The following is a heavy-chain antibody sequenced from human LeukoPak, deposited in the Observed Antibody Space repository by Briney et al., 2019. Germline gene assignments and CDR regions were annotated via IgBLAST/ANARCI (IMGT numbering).Heavy chain of an antibody. V-gene: IGHV3-11*04. CDR3: ARGTKLGYYDSSGSLGY. Sequence: GGSLRLSCAASGFTFSDYCMSWIRQAPGKGLEWVSYISSSGSTIYYADSVKGRFTISRDNAKNSLYLQMNSLRAEDTAVYYCARGTKLGYYDSSGSLGYWGQGTLVTVSS. CDR2: ISSSGSTI. CDR1: GFTFSDYC. J-gene: IGHJ4*02. D-gene: IGHD3-22*01.